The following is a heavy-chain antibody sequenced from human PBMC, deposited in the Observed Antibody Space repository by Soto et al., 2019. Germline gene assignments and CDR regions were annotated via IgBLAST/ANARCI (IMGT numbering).Heavy chain of an antibody. CDR1: GGSVDSGNHY. J-gene: IGHJ4*02. Sequence: QVLVQESGPGLVKPSQTLTLSCTVSGGSVDSGNHYWNWIRQPPGKGLEWIGYIYYCESTYYNPSIKSRATISVDTSQSRFSLRLTSVTAADTAVYYCARDMGSAMTTRIFDHWGQGTLVTVSS. D-gene: IGHD4-17*01. V-gene: IGHV4-30-4*01. CDR2: IYYCEST. CDR3: ARDMGSAMTTRIFDH.